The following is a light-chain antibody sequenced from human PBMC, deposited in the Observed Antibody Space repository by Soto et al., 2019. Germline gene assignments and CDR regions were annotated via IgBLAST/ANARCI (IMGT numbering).Light chain of an antibody. CDR2: GAS. V-gene: IGKV3-20*01. J-gene: IGKJ1*01. Sequence: EIVLTQSPGTLSLSPGVRATLSCRASQSVSSNFLAWYQQKPGQAPRLLIYGASSRPTGIPDRFSRSGSGTDFTLSNSILGPEEFAVDHCQQCASSTGTFGQGTKVEIK. CDR1: QSVSSNF. CDR3: QQCASSTGT.